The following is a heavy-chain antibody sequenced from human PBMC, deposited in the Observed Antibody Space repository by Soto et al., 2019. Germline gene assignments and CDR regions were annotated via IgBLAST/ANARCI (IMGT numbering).Heavy chain of an antibody. D-gene: IGHD6-19*01. CDR2: TYYRSNWRH. Sequence: PSQTLSLTCAISGDSVSIDTAAWNCIRSSPSRGLEWLGRTYYRSNWRHDYAVSVKSRITVNPDTSKNHFSLQLNSVTPDDTAVYYCARGVAGSGFDLWGQGNLVTVSS. V-gene: IGHV6-1*01. CDR3: ARGVAGSGFDL. J-gene: IGHJ4*02. CDR1: GDSVSIDTAA.